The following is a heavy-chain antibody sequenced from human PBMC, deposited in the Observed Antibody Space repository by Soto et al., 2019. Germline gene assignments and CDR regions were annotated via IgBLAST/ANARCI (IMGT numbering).Heavy chain of an antibody. D-gene: IGHD1-26*01. J-gene: IGHJ6*03. V-gene: IGHV4-59*08. CDR2: IYYSGST. Sequence: GKGLEWIGYIYYSGSTNYNPSLKSRVTISVDTSKNQFSLKLSSVAAADTAVYYCARRTREDYYYYYMDVWGKGTTVTVSS. CDR3: ARRTREDYYYYYMDV.